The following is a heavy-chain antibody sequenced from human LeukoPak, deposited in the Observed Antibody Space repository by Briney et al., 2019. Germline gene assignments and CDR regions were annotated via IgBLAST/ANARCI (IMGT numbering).Heavy chain of an antibody. CDR1: GYSIRTGYY. D-gene: IGHD2/OR15-2a*01. CDR2: VYHSGST. CDR3: ARSYFSVGAFDI. V-gene: IGHV4-38-2*01. J-gene: IGHJ3*02. Sequence: SETLSLTCGVSGYSIRTGYYWGWVRQPPGKDLEWIGSVYHSGSTYYNPSLKSRVNILVDTSKNQFSLSLTSVTAADTAVYYCARSYFSVGAFDIWGQGTMATVSS.